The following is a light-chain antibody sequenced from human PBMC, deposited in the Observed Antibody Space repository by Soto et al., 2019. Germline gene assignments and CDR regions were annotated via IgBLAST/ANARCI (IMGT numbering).Light chain of an antibody. Sequence: EIVMTQSPATLSLSTGERATLSCRASQSVSSNLAWYQQKPGQAPRLLIYGASTRATGIPARFSGSGSGTEFTLTISSLQSEDFAVYYCQQYNNWPRTFGQGTKVDI. J-gene: IGKJ1*01. CDR2: GAS. CDR3: QQYNNWPRT. CDR1: QSVSSN. V-gene: IGKV3-15*01.